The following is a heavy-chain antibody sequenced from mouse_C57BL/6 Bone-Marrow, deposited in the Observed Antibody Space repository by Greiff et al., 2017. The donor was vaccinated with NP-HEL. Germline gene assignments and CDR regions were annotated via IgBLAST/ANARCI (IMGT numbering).Heavy chain of an antibody. V-gene: IGHV5-9-1*02. J-gene: IGHJ1*03. CDR2: ISSGGDYI. D-gene: IGHD1-1*01. Sequence: EVKLVESGEGLVKPGGSLKLYCAASGFTFSSYAMSWVRQTPEKRLEWVAYISSGGDYIYYADTVKGRFTISRDNARNTLYLQMSSLKSEDTAMYYCTRDPIYYYGSSYWYFDVWGTGTTVTVSS. CDR3: TRDPIYYYGSSYWYFDV. CDR1: GFTFSSYA.